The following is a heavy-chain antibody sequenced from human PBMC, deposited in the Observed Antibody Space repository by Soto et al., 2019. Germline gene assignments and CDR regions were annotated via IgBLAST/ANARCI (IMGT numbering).Heavy chain of an antibody. CDR2: ISTYNGNT. D-gene: IGHD3-3*01. CDR3: ARVMDFWSGYPLDY. Sequence: QVQLVQSGAEVKKPGASVKVSCKASGYTFTSYGISWVRQAPGQGLEWMGWISTYNGNTNYAQKLQGRVIMTTDTSTSTAYKELRSLRSDDTAMYYCARVMDFWSGYPLDYWGQGTLVTVSS. V-gene: IGHV1-18*01. CDR1: GYTFTSYG. J-gene: IGHJ4*02.